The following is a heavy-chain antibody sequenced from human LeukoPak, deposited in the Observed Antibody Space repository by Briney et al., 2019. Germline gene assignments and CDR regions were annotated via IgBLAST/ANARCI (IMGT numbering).Heavy chain of an antibody. CDR3: AKDRDYSNFVHYFFDY. J-gene: IGHJ4*02. D-gene: IGHD4-11*01. CDR2: IRYDGTNK. V-gene: IGHV3-30*02. CDR1: GFTFSSYG. Sequence: GGSLRLSCAASGFTFSSYGMHWVGQAPGKGLEWVAFIRYDGTNKYQADSVKGRLTISRDNSKNTLNLQMNSLRAEDTAVYYCAKDRDYSNFVHYFFDYWGQGTLVTVSS.